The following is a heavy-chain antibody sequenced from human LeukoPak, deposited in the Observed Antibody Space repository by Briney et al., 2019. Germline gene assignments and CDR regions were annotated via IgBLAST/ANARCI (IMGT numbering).Heavy chain of an antibody. CDR1: GFTFSSYA. J-gene: IGHJ4*02. Sequence: QPGGSLRLSCAASGFTFSSYAMSWVRQAPGKGLEWVSAISGSGGSTYYADSVKGRFTISRGNSKNTLYLQMNSLRAEDTAVYYCAKDRVSRLLWFGEYHYWGQGTLVTVSS. CDR3: AKDRVSRLLWFGEYHY. D-gene: IGHD3-10*01. CDR2: ISGSGGST. V-gene: IGHV3-23*01.